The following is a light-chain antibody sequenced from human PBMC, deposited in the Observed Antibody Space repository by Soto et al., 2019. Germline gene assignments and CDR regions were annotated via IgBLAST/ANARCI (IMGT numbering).Light chain of an antibody. CDR2: EGS. CDR3: SSYAGSNYV. V-gene: IGLV2-14*02. J-gene: IGLJ1*01. Sequence: QSALTQPASVSGSPGQSITISCTGTSSDVGSYNLVSWYQQHPGKAPKLMIYEGSKRPSGVPDRFSGSKSGNTASLTVSGLQAEDEADYYCSSYAGSNYVFGTGTKLT. CDR1: SSDVGSYNL.